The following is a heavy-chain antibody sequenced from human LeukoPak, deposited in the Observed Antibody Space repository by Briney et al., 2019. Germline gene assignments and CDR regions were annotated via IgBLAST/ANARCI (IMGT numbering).Heavy chain of an antibody. CDR3: ARELVRGVRSFDP. Sequence: GGSLRLSCAASGFTFSSYVMNWVRQAPGKGLEWVSYISSSGSTIYYADSVKGRFTISRDNAKNSLYLQMNSLRAEDTAVYYCARELVRGVRSFDPWGQGTLVTVSS. V-gene: IGHV3-48*03. J-gene: IGHJ5*02. CDR2: ISSSGSTI. CDR1: GFTFSSYV. D-gene: IGHD3-10*01.